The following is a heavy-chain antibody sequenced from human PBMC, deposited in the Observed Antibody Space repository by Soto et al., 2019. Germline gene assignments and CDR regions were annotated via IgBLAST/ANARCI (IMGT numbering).Heavy chain of an antibody. J-gene: IGHJ5*02. CDR3: AKDIVVVPAAGDCFDP. CDR1: GFTFSNYA. D-gene: IGHD2-2*01. V-gene: IGHV3-23*01. CDR2: ISGSSGST. Sequence: EVQLLESGGGLVQPGGSLRLSCAASGFTFSNYAMSWVRQAPGKGLEWVSSISGSSGSTYYADSVKGRFTISRDNSKNTLYRQMNSLRAEDTAVYYCAKDIVVVPAAGDCFDPWGQGTLVTVSS.